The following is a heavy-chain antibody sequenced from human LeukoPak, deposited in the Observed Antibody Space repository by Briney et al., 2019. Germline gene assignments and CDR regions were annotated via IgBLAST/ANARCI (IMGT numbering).Heavy chain of an antibody. J-gene: IGHJ3*01. CDR3: ASGGINMVRGVITRRPEAA. Sequence: PSETLSLTCAVYGGSFSGYYWSWIRQPPGKGREWIGEINHSGSTNYNPSLKSRVTISVDTSKNQFSLKLSSVTAADTAVYYCASGGINMVRGVITRRPEAAWGQGTMVTVSS. CDR1: GGSFSGYY. V-gene: IGHV4-34*01. D-gene: IGHD3-10*01. CDR2: INHSGST.